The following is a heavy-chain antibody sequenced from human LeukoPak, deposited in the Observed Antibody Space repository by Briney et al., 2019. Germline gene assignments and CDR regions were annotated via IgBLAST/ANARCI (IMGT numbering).Heavy chain of an antibody. CDR3: ARDREKQWPGRGVLDY. CDR2: IYYSGST. CDR1: GGSISSSSYY. J-gene: IGHJ4*02. V-gene: IGHV4-39*07. Sequence: SETLSLTCTVSGGSISSSSYYWGWIRQPPGKGLEWIGSIYYSGSTYYNPSLKSRVTISVDTSKNQFSLKLSSVTAADTAVYYCARDREKQWPGRGVLDYWGQGTLVTVSS. D-gene: IGHD6-19*01.